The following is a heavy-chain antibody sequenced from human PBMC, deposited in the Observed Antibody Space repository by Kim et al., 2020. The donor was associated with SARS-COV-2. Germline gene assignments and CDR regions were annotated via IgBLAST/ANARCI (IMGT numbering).Heavy chain of an antibody. J-gene: IGHJ3*02. Sequence: GGSLRLSCAASGFTFSSYGMHWVRQAPGKGLEWVAVISYDGSNKYYADSVKGRFTISRDNSKNTLYLQMNSLGAEDTAVYYCAKDLGLLWFGGPTDAFDICGQGTMVTVSS. CDR1: GFTFSSYG. CDR3: AKDLGLLWFGGPTDAFDI. CDR2: ISYDGSNK. D-gene: IGHD3-10*01. V-gene: IGHV3-30*18.